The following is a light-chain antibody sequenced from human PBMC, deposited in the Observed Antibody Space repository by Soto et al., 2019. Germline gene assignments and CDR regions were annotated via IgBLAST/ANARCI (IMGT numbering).Light chain of an antibody. CDR1: QTVITY. J-gene: IGKJ4*01. CDR3: QQRGT. CDR2: DAT. V-gene: IGKV3-11*01. Sequence: EFVLTQSPATLSLSPGERATLSCRASQTVITYLAWYQQKPGQAPRLLIFDATKRVTGIPARFSGSGSATAFTHTISSLEPEDFAVYYCQQRGTFGGGTKVEIK.